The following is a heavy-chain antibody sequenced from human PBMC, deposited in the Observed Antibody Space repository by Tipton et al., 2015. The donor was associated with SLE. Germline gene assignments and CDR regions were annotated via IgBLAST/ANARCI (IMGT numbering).Heavy chain of an antibody. CDR1: GFSFSDYY. CDR3: ARDHCSSTSCYPNWFDP. CDR2: ISSSSGYT. D-gene: IGHD2-2*01. V-gene: IGHV3-11*06. Sequence: SLRLSCAASGFSFSDYYMSWIRQAPGKGLEWVSYISSSSGYTNYADSVKGRFTISRDNAKNSLYLQVNSLRAEDTAVYYCARDHCSSTSCYPNWFDPWGQGALVTVSS. J-gene: IGHJ5*02.